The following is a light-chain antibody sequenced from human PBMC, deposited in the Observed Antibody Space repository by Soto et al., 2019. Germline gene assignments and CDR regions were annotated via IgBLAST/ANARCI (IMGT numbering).Light chain of an antibody. V-gene: IGKV3D-15*01. CDR2: DAS. J-gene: IGKJ4*01. CDR1: QSVDND. CDR3: QQYNNWPLT. Sequence: EIVMTQSPATLSVSPGDRATLSCRASQSVDNDLAWYQQTPGQPPRLLIYDASTRATGIPARFSGSQSGTEFTLSISSLLSEDFAVYSCQQYNNWPLTCGGGTEVEIK.